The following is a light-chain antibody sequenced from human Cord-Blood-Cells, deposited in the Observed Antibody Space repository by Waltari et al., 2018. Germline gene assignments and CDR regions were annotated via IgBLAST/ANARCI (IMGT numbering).Light chain of an antibody. Sequence: EIVLTQSPSTLSVSPGASATLSCRASQSVSSNLAWYQQKPGQAPRLLIYGASTRATGSPARFRGSGSGTEFNRTISSLQSEDFAVYYCQQYNKWPTLTFGGGTKVEIK. CDR3: QQYNKWPTLT. CDR1: QSVSSN. CDR2: GAS. J-gene: IGKJ4*01. V-gene: IGKV3-15*01.